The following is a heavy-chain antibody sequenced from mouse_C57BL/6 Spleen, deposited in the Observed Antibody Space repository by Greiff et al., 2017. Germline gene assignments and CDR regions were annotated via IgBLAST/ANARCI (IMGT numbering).Heavy chain of an antibody. CDR1: GYTFTSYW. CDR2: IHPSDSDT. Sequence: QVQLQQPGAELVKPGASVKVSCKASGYTFTSYWMHWVKQRPGQGLEWIGRIHPSDSDTNYNQKFKGKATLTVDKSSSTAYMQLSSLTSEDSAVYYCAILHYYGSREEFAYWGQGTLVTVSA. J-gene: IGHJ3*01. V-gene: IGHV1-74*01. D-gene: IGHD1-1*01. CDR3: AILHYYGSREEFAY.